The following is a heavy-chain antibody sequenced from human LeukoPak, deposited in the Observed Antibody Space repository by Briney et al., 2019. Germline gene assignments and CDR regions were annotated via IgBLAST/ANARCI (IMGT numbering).Heavy chain of an antibody. V-gene: IGHV1-69*01. CDR2: IIPIFGTA. J-gene: IGHJ6*03. D-gene: IGHD2-2*02. Sequence: SVKVSCKASGGTFSSYAISWVRQAPGQGLEWMGGIIPIFGTANYAQKFQGRVTITADESTSTAYMELSSLRSEDTAVYYCARGPGGRYCSSTSCYNRGYYYYYYYMDVWGKGTTVTVSS. CDR1: GGTFSSYA. CDR3: ARGPGGRYCSSTSCYNRGYYYYYYYMDV.